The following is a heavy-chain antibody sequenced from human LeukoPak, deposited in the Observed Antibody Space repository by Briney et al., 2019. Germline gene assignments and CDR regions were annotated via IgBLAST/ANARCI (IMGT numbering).Heavy chain of an antibody. V-gene: IGHV4-34*01. CDR2: INHSGST. Sequence: PSETLSLTCAVYGGSFSGYYWSWIRQPPGKGLEWIGEINHSGSTNYNPSLKSRVTISVDTSKNQFSLKLSSVTAADTAVYYCARHSRNYDTLTGYYTPPDYWGQGTLVTVSS. CDR1: GGSFSGYY. J-gene: IGHJ4*02. CDR3: ARHSRNYDTLTGYYTPPDY. D-gene: IGHD3-9*01.